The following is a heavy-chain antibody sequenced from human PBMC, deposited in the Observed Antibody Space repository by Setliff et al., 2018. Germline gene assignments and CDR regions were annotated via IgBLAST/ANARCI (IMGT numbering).Heavy chain of an antibody. V-gene: IGHV4-61*10. D-gene: IGHD1-1*01. CDR3: VREGYSEYFQD. CDR1: GGSVGNSYYY. CDR2: ISYSGIT. J-gene: IGHJ1*01. Sequence: SETLSLTCTVSGGSVGNSYYYWNWIRQPAGKGLEWIGFISYSGITTYNVSLKSRVSISVDTSKNQLSLTLSSVTAADTAVYYCVREGYSEYFQDWGRGTLVTVSS.